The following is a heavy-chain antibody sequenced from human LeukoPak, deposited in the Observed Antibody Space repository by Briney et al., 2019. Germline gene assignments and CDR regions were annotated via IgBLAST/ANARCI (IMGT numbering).Heavy chain of an antibody. D-gene: IGHD3-10*01. J-gene: IGHJ4*02. V-gene: IGHV3-21*04. CDR3: ACNYYGSGSYDYFDH. CDR2: ISSSSTYM. Sequence: GGSLRLSCAASGFTFSSYYMSWVRQAPGKGLEWVSSISSSSTYMFYADSVRGRFTISRDNSKKTLYLQMNSLRAEDTAVYYCACNYYGSGSYDYFDHRGQGTLVTVSS. CDR1: GFTFSSYY.